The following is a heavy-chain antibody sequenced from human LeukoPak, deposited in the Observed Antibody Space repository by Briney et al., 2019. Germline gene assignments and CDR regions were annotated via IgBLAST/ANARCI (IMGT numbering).Heavy chain of an antibody. Sequence: SVKVSCKASGGTFSSYAISWVRQAPGQGLEWMGGTIPIFGTANYAQKFQGRVTITTDESTSTAYMELSSLRSEDTAVYYCARDRGRETYYDFWSGYSSGGHHWFDPWGQGTLVTVSS. V-gene: IGHV1-69*05. D-gene: IGHD3-3*01. CDR1: GGTFSSYA. J-gene: IGHJ5*02. CDR3: ARDRGRETYYDFWSGYSSGGHHWFDP. CDR2: TIPIFGTA.